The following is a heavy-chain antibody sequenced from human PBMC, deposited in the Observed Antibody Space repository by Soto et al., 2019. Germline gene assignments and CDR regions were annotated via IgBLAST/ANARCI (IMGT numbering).Heavy chain of an antibody. J-gene: IGHJ6*03. Sequence: ASVKVSWKAAGGAFSSYGISWVRQAPGQGLEWMGWISAYNGNTNYAQKLQGRVTMTTDTSTSTAYMELRSLRSDDTAVYYCARIVVVVAATQPFYYYYMDVWGKGTTVTVSS. V-gene: IGHV1-18*01. D-gene: IGHD2-15*01. CDR1: GGAFSSYG. CDR2: ISAYNGNT. CDR3: ARIVVVVAATQPFYYYYMDV.